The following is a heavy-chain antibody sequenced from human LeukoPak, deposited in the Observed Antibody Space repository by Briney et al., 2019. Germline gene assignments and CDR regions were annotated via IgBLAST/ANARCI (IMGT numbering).Heavy chain of an antibody. CDR1: GFTFSSYS. CDR3: VRDGSTSSNAFDI. D-gene: IGHD2-2*01. J-gene: IGHJ3*02. CDR2: ISSSSSYI. Sequence: GRAPRLSRAASGFTFSSYSMHWGPQAPGKGLEWVSCISSSSSYIYYADSVKGRFTISRDNAKDSLYLQMNSLRAADTSVYYCVRDGSTSSNAFDIWSQGTMVTVSS. V-gene: IGHV3-21*05.